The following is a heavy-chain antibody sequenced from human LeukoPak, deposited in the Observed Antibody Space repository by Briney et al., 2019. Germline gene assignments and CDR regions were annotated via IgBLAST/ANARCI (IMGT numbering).Heavy chain of an antibody. D-gene: IGHD3-10*01. CDR2: IYYSGST. J-gene: IGHJ4*02. V-gene: IGHV4-30-4*01. CDR3: ASGAIRRRPYYYGSGSYYTFDY. Sequence: SQTLSLTCTVSGGSISSGDYYWSWIRQPPGKGLEWIGYIYYSGSTYYNPSLKSRVTISVDTSKNQFSLKLSSVTAADTAVYYCASGAIRRRPYYYGSGSYYTFDYWGQGTLVTVSS. CDR1: GGSISSGDYY.